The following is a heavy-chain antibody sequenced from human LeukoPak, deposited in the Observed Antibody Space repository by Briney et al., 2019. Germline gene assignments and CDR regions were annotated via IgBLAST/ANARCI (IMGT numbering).Heavy chain of an antibody. J-gene: IGHJ2*01. CDR2: INHSGST. V-gene: IGHV4-34*01. D-gene: IGHD4-17*01. CDR1: GGSFSGYY. CDR3: ARPYYGDYYWYFDL. Sequence: SETLSLTCAVYGGSFSGYYCSWIRQPPGKGLEWIGEINHSGSTNYNPSLKSRVTISVDTSKNQFSLKLSSVTAADTAVYYCARPYYGDYYWYFDLWGRGTLVTVSS.